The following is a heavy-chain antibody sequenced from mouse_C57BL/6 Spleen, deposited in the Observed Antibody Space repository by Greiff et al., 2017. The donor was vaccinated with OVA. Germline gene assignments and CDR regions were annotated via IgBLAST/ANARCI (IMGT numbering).Heavy chain of an antibody. CDR2: IDPSDSET. CDR1: GYTFTSYW. D-gene: IGHD1-1*01. CDR3: ARDYGSSSYYAMDY. V-gene: IGHV1-52*01. J-gene: IGHJ4*01. Sequence: QVHVKQPGAELVRPGSSVKLSCKASGYTFTSYWMHWVKQRPIQGLEWIGNIDPSDSETHYNQKFKDKATLTVDKSSSTAYMQLSSLTSEDSAVYYCARDYGSSSYYAMDYWGQGTSVTVSS.